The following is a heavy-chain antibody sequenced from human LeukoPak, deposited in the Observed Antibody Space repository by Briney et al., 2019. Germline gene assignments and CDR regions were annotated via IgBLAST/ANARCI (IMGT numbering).Heavy chain of an antibody. CDR2: INPNSGGT. D-gene: IGHD2-2*01. CDR1: GGTFSSYA. Sequence: ASVKVSCKASGGTFSSYAISWVRQAPGQGLEWMGWINPNSGGTNYAQKFQGRVTMTRDTSISTAYMELSRLRSDDTAVYYCARASSGYCSSTSCYIDYWGQGTLVTVSS. CDR3: ARASSGYCSSTSCYIDY. J-gene: IGHJ4*02. V-gene: IGHV1-2*02.